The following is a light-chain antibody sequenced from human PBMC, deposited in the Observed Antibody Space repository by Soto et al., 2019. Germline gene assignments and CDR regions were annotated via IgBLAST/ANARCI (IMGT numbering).Light chain of an antibody. CDR3: QQYDNLPS. J-gene: IGKJ5*01. CDR1: QSVSSN. V-gene: IGKV3-15*01. Sequence: EIVMTHSPATLSVSPGERAALSSRASQSVSSNLAWYQQKPGQAPRLLIYGASTRATGIPARFSGSGSGTEFTFTISSLQPEDIATYYCQQYDNLPSFGQGTRLEIK. CDR2: GAS.